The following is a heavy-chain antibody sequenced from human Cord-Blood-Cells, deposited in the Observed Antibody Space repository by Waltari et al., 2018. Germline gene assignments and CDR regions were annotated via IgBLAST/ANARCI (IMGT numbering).Heavy chain of an antibody. CDR2: ISSSSSYI. CDR1: GFTLRSYS. V-gene: IGHV3-21*01. J-gene: IGHJ4*02. D-gene: IGHD4-17*01. CDR3: AREPDYGDYFDY. Sequence: EVQLVESGGGLVKPGGSLRLSCAASGFTLRSYSMNWVRQAPGKGLEWVSSISSSSSYIYYADSVKGRFTISRDNAKNSLYLQMNSLRAEDTAVYYCAREPDYGDYFDYWGQGTLVTVSS.